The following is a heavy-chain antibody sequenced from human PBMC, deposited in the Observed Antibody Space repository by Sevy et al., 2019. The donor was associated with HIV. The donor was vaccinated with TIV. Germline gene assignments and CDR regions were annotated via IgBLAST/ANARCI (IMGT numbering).Heavy chain of an antibody. CDR3: AEYSNNADYYRRDLDY. Sequence: GGSLRLSCAASGLTFSNYGMHWVRQAPGKGLEWVAVISYDGNNKFYADSVKGRFTISRDNSKNTLSLQMNSLRPEDTAVYYCAEYSNNADYYRRDLDYWGQGTLVTVSS. CDR1: GLTFSNYG. V-gene: IGHV3-30*03. D-gene: IGHD3-9*01. CDR2: ISYDGNNK. J-gene: IGHJ4*02.